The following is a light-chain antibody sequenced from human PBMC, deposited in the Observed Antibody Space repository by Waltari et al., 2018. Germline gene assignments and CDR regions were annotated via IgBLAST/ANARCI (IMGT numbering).Light chain of an antibody. CDR3: QQRSNWPPWT. Sequence: EIVLTQSPATLSLSPGERATLSCRASQSVSSYLAWYQQKPDQAPRLLIYDASNRATGIPARFSCSGSGTDFTLTISSLEPEDFAVYYCQQRSNWPPWTFGQGTKVEIK. V-gene: IGKV3-11*01. CDR1: QSVSSY. CDR2: DAS. J-gene: IGKJ1*01.